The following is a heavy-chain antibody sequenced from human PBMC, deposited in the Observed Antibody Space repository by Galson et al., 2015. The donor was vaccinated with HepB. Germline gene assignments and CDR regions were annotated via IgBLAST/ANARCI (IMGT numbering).Heavy chain of an antibody. V-gene: IGHV3-53*01. J-gene: IGHJ4*02. Sequence: SLRLSCAASGFTVSSNYMTWVRQAPGKGLEWVSIIYGDGRTYYADSVKGRFTISRDDSKNTVYLQMSSLRAEDTAVYYCARVPGEGCWGQGTLVTVSS. CDR2: IYGDGRT. CDR3: ARVPGEGC. D-gene: IGHD3-10*01. CDR1: GFTVSSNY.